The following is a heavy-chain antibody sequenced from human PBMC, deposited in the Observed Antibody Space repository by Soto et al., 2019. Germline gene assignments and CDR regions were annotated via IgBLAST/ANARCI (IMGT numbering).Heavy chain of an antibody. Sequence: SVKVSCKASGGTFSSYAISWVRQAPGQGLEWMGGIIPIFGTANYAQKFQGRVAITADESTSTAYMELSSLRSEDTAVYYCARDMVTIFGVVIIPRPLGMDVWGQGTTVTVSS. CDR3: ARDMVTIFGVVIIPRPLGMDV. V-gene: IGHV1-69*13. D-gene: IGHD3-3*01. CDR1: GGTFSSYA. J-gene: IGHJ6*02. CDR2: IIPIFGTA.